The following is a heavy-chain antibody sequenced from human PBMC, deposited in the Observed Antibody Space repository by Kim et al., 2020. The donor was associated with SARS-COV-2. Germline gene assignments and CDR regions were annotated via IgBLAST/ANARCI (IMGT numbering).Heavy chain of an antibody. CDR1: GGSISSSSYY. Sequence: SETLSLTCTVSGGSISSSSYYWGWIRQPPGKGLEWIGSIYYSGSTYYNPSLKSRVTISVDTSKNQFSLKLSSVTAADTAVYYCARLGPWSRDYVWGSYRYPLSSDQDYWGQGTLVTVSS. D-gene: IGHD3-16*02. J-gene: IGHJ4*02. V-gene: IGHV4-39*07. CDR2: IYYSGST. CDR3: ARLGPWSRDYVWGSYRYPLSSDQDY.